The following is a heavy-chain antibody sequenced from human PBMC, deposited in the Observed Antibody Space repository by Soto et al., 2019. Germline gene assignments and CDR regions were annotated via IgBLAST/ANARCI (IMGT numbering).Heavy chain of an antibody. D-gene: IGHD5-12*01. CDR3: ARDATRGYDYVDY. J-gene: IGHJ4*02. Sequence: GGSLRLSCAASGFTFSSYWMSWVRQAPGKGLEWVANIKQDGSEKYYVDSVKGRFTISRDNAKNSLYLQMNSLRAEDTAVYYCARDATRGYDYVDYWGQGTLVTVSS. V-gene: IGHV3-7*05. CDR2: IKQDGSEK. CDR1: GFTFSSYW.